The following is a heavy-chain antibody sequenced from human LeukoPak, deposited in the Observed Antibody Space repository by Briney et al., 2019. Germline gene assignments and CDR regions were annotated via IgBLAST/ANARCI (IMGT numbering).Heavy chain of an antibody. CDR2: IYYSGNT. CDR3: ARETAPFTRYYYDSSGPFDY. CDR1: GGSFSGYY. J-gene: IGHJ4*02. D-gene: IGHD3-22*01. Sequence: PSETLSLTCAVYGGSFSGYYWSWIRQPPGKGLEWIGYIYYSGNTNYNPSLKSRVTISVDTSKNQFSLKLSSVTAADTAVYYCARETAPFTRYYYDSSGPFDYWGQGTLVTVSS. V-gene: IGHV4-59*08.